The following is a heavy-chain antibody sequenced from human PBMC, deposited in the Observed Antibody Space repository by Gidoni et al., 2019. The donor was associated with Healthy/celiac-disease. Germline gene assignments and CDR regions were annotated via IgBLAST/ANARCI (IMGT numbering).Heavy chain of an antibody. CDR1: GGSISSSSYY. CDR2: IYYSGST. V-gene: IGHV4-39*01. D-gene: IGHD6-13*01. CDR3: ARLGAAAGTGFDY. J-gene: IGHJ4*02. Sequence: QLQLQESGPGLVKPSETLSLTCTVSGGSISSSSYYWGWIRQPPGKGLEWIGSIYYSGSTYYNPSLKSRVTISVDTSKNQFSLKLSSVTAADTAVYYCARLGAAAGTGFDYWGQGTLVTVSS.